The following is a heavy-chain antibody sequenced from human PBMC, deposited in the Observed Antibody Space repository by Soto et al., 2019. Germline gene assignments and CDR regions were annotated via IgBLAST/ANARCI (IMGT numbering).Heavy chain of an antibody. CDR3: ARLWGWFGDY. V-gene: IGHV4-59*12. J-gene: IGHJ4*02. Sequence: QVQLQESGPGLVKPSETLSLTCTVSGGSISSYYWSWIRQPPGKGLEWIGYIYYSGSTNYNPSLKSRATITVDTSRNHISLNLSPVTAADTAVYYCARLWGWFGDYWGQGTLVTVSS. CDR2: IYYSGST. D-gene: IGHD3-10*01. CDR1: GGSISSYY.